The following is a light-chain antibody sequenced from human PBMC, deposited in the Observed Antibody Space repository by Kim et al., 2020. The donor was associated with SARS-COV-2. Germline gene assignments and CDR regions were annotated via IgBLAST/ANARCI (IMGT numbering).Light chain of an antibody. CDR1: QSVSSSY. CDR2: VAS. CDR3: QQYGSSPLT. Sequence: EIVLTQSPGTLSLSPGERATLSCRASQSVSSSYLAWYQQKPGQAPRLLIYVASNRAPGIPDRFSGSGSGTDFTLTISRLEPEDFAVYYCQQYGSSPLTFGPGTKVDIK. V-gene: IGKV3-20*01. J-gene: IGKJ3*01.